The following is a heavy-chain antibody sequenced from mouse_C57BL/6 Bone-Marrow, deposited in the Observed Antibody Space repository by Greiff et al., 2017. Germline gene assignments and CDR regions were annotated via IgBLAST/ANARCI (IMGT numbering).Heavy chain of an antibody. J-gene: IGHJ2*01. CDR3: ARRCYGSSFYFDY. Sequence: VKLMESGAELARPGASVKLSCKASGYTFTSYGISWVKQRTGQGLEWIGEIYPRSGNTYYNEKFKGKATLTADKSSSTAYMELRSLTSEDAAVYFCARRCYGSSFYFDYWGQGTTLTVSS. CDR2: IYPRSGNT. CDR1: GYTFTSYG. D-gene: IGHD1-1*01. V-gene: IGHV1-81*01.